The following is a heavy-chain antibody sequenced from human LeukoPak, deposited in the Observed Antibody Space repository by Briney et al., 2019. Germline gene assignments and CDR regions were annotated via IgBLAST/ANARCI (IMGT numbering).Heavy chain of an antibody. CDR3: AGAYCGGDCYSGRAFDI. Sequence: SETLSLTCAVSGGSISSSYWWTWVRQPPGKGLEWIGEVYHSGSTNYNPSLKSRVTISVDKSKNQFSLKLSSVTAADMAVYYCAGAYCGGDCYSGRAFDIWGQGTMVTVSS. D-gene: IGHD2-21*02. CDR2: VYHSGST. J-gene: IGHJ3*02. V-gene: IGHV4-4*02. CDR1: GGSISSSYW.